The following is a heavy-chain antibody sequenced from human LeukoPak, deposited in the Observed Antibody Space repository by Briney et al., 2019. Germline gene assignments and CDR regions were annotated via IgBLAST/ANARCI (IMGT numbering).Heavy chain of an antibody. J-gene: IGHJ5*02. CDR1: GSIFTSYW. V-gene: IGHV5-51*01. CDR3: ARQPVLRYFDWLSPEEGWYWFDP. CDR2: IYPGDSDT. Sequence: KRGESLQISCKGSGSIFTSYWIGWVRQLPGKGLEWMGIIYPGDSDTRYSPSFQGQVTISADKSISTAYLQWSSLKASDTAMYYCARQPVLRYFDWLSPEEGWYWFDPWGQGTLVTVSS. D-gene: IGHD3-9*01.